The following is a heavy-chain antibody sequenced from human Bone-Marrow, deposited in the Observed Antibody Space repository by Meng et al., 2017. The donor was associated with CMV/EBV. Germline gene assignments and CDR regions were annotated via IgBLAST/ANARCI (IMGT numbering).Heavy chain of an antibody. Sequence: GGSLRLSCTASEFTFSSYNMNWVRQAPGKGLEWVSYISSSGSTIYYADSVKGRFTISRDNAKNSLYLQMNSLRAEDTAVYYCARHNDYSSSSAFDYWGQGTLVTVSS. D-gene: IGHD6-6*01. J-gene: IGHJ4*01. CDR2: ISSSGSTI. CDR3: ARHNDYSSSSAFDY. V-gene: IGHV3-48*04. CDR1: EFTFSSYN.